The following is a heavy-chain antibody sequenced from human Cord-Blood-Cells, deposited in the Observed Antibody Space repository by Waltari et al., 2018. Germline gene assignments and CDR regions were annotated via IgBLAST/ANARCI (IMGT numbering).Heavy chain of an antibody. V-gene: IGHV1-69*01. CDR2: IIPSFGTA. CDR1: GGTFSSYA. D-gene: IGHD2-2*01. J-gene: IGHJ1*01. CDR3: ARGSGYCSSTSCLEYFQH. Sequence: QVQLVQSGAEVKKPGSSVKVSCKASGGTFSSYAISWVRQAPGQGLEWMGGIIPSFGTANYAKKFQGSITITADESTSTAYMGLSSLRSEDTAVYYCARGSGYCSSTSCLEYFQHWGQGTLVTVSS.